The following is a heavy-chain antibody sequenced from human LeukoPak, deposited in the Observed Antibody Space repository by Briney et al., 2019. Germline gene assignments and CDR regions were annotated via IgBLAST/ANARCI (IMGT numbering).Heavy chain of an antibody. J-gene: IGHJ4*02. CDR2: LNYNGGGT. CDR1: GFTFDDFD. CDR3: ARERIGGSLDY. V-gene: IGHV3-20*04. Sequence: GGPLRLSCAASGFTFDDFDLRGLRRAPGKGGEGGCDLNYNGGGTGYAVSVKGRLTVSRDNAKNTLYLQMNSLTADDTALYYCARERIGGSLDYWGQGTLVTVSS. D-gene: IGHD1-26*01.